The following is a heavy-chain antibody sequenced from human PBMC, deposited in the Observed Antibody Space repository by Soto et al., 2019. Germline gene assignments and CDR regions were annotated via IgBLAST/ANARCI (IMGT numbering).Heavy chain of an antibody. D-gene: IGHD1-26*01. CDR3: ARDGGRHSGGIDY. V-gene: IGHV1-69*01. CDR1: GGTFSSYS. J-gene: IGHJ4*02. Sequence: QVQLVQSGAEVKKPGSSGKVSCKASGGTFSSYSINWVRQAPGQGLEWMGEIIPTFGTANYAQKFQGRVTITADESTSTAYMELSSLRSEDTAVYYCARDGGRHSGGIDYWGQGTLVTVSS. CDR2: IIPTFGTA.